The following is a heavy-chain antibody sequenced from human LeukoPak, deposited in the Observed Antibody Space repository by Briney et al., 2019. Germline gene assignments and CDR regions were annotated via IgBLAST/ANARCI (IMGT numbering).Heavy chain of an antibody. V-gene: IGHV3-23*01. Sequence: GGSLRLSCAASGFTFSSYAMSWVRQAPGKGLEWVSAISGSGGSTYYADSAKGRFTISRDNSKNTLYLQMNSLRAEDTAVYYCAKALSRAARYLVLDPWGQGTLVTVSS. J-gene: IGHJ5*02. D-gene: IGHD6-6*01. CDR2: ISGSGGST. CDR3: AKALSRAARYLVLDP. CDR1: GFTFSSYA.